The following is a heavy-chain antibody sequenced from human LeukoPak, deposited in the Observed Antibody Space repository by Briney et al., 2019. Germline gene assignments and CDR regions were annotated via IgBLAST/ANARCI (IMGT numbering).Heavy chain of an antibody. V-gene: IGHV3-23*01. J-gene: IGHJ4*02. CDR1: GFTFSIYA. D-gene: IGHD3-3*01. CDR3: GRGYYSDY. CDR2: ISASAGST. Sequence: GGSLRLSCAASGFTFSIYAMSWVRQAPGTGLEWVSAISASAGSTSYADSVKGRVIISRDNSKNTLFLQMNSLRAEDTAVYYCGRGYYSDYWGQGTLVTVSS.